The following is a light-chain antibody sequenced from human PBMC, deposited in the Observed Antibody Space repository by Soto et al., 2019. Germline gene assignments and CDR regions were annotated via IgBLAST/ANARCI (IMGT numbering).Light chain of an antibody. Sequence: DIQMTQSPSSLSASVGDRVTISCRASQSVGNFLNWYQQRPGKAPRVLVYAASNLQSGMPSRFSGSGSGTEFTLTISNLQPEDFATYFCQQSYSSPRTFGQGTKLEIK. J-gene: IGKJ2*01. CDR3: QQSYSSPRT. CDR1: QSVGNF. CDR2: AAS. V-gene: IGKV1-39*01.